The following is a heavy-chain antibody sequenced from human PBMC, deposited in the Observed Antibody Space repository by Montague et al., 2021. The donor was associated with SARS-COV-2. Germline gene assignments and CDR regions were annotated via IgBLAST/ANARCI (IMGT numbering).Heavy chain of an antibody. CDR3: ARGWALDS. CDR1: GGSPASHY. D-gene: IGHD3/OR15-3a*01. Sequence: SETLSLTCTVSGGSPASHYWNWIRQSPGKRPEWIAYVHYNGDTKYNPSLQSRVTISLDTSDNQFSLRVNSVTAADTAVYFCARGWALDSWGQGRLVTVSS. J-gene: IGHJ3*01. CDR2: VHYNGDT. V-gene: IGHV4-59*11.